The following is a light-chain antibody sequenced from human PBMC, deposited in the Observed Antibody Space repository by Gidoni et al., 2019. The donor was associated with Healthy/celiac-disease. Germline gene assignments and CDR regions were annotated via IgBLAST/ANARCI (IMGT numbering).Light chain of an antibody. J-gene: IGLJ2*01. V-gene: IGLV2-23*02. CDR3: CSYAGSSIVV. CDR1: SSDGGSYNL. CDR2: EVS. Sequence: SALTPPAPVSGSPGQPITISCTGTSSDGGSYNLVSWYQQPPGKAPKLMIYEVSKRTPGVSNRFSGSKSGNTASLTISGLQAEDEADYYCCSYAGSSIVVFGGGTKLTVL.